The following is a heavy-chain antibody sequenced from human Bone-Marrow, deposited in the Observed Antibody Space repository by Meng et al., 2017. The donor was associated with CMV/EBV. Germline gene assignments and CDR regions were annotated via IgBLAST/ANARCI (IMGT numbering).Heavy chain of an antibody. CDR1: GFTFSSYA. D-gene: IGHD1-26*01. V-gene: IGHV3-30-3*01. Sequence: GGSLRLSCAASGFTFSSYAMHWVRQAPGKGLEWVAVISYDGGNKYYADSVKGRFTISRDNSKNTLYLQMNSLRAEDTAVYYCATCSLVGATCAFDIWGQGTMVTVSS. CDR2: ISYDGGNK. CDR3: ATCSLVGATCAFDI. J-gene: IGHJ3*02.